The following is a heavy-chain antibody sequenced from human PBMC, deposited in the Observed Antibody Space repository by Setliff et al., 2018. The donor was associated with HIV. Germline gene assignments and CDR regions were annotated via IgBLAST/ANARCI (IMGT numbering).Heavy chain of an antibody. CDR3: ARGHDNKYYYFYYMDV. CDR2: ISTTGST. CDR1: GDSISSGSYF. Sequence: PSETLSLTCTVSGDSISSGSYFWIWIRQPAGKGLEWIGHISTTGSTNYNPSLKSRVITSVDTSRNQFSLKLSSVTAADTAVYYCARGHDNKYYYFYYMDVWGKGTTVTVSS. J-gene: IGHJ6*03. D-gene: IGHD3-9*01. V-gene: IGHV4-61*09.